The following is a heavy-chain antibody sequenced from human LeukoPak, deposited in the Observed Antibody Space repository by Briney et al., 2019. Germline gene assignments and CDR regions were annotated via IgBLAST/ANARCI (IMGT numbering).Heavy chain of an antibody. D-gene: IGHD3-22*01. CDR2: IIPIFGTA. Sequence: ASVKVSCKASGGTFSSYAISWVRQAPGQGLEWMGRIIPIFGTANYAQKFQGRVTITADKSTSTAYMELSSLRSEDTAVYYCARDSDSSGYYYDYWGQGTLVTVSS. J-gene: IGHJ4*02. V-gene: IGHV1-69*06. CDR3: ARDSDSSGYYYDY. CDR1: GGTFSSYA.